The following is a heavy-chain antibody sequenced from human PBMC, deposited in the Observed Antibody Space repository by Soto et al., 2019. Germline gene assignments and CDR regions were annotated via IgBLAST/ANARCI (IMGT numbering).Heavy chain of an antibody. D-gene: IGHD2-2*02. CDR3: ARSAVPAAIPRWFDP. CDR2: IKQDGSEK. CDR1: GFTFSSYW. J-gene: IGHJ5*02. V-gene: IGHV3-7*01. Sequence: EVQLVESGGGLVQPGGSLRLSCAASGFTFSSYWMSWVRQAPGKGLEWVANIKQDGSEKYYVDSVKGRFTISRDNAKNSLYLQMNSLRAEDTAVYYCARSAVPAAIPRWFDPWGQGTLVTVSS.